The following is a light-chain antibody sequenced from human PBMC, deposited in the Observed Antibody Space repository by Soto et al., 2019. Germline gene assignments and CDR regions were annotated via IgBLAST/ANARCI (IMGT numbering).Light chain of an antibody. CDR2: GAS. Sequence: EVVMTQSPGTLSMSPGERASLSCRASQSVSGNLAWYQQTPGQAPRLLIHGASTRATGIPARFSGSGSGTEFTLTNSSLQSEDFAFYYCQQYNDWPRTFGRGTKVEIK. CDR3: QQYNDWPRT. CDR1: QSVSGN. J-gene: IGKJ4*02. V-gene: IGKV3-15*01.